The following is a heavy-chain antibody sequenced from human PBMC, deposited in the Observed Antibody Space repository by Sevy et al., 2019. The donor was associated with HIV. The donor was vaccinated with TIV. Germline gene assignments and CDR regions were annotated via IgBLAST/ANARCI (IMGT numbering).Heavy chain of an antibody. Sequence: SETLSLTCAVSGVSVSSDTYYWSWIQQPPGKGLEWIGYVYHPGSTNYSPSFKSRVTISVDTSKNQFSLRLFSVAAADTAVYYCAREPYFFDKSGYYWDYWGQGALVTVSS. D-gene: IGHD3-22*01. J-gene: IGHJ4*02. CDR1: GVSVSSDTYY. CDR2: VYHPGST. V-gene: IGHV4-61*01. CDR3: AREPYFFDKSGYYWDY.